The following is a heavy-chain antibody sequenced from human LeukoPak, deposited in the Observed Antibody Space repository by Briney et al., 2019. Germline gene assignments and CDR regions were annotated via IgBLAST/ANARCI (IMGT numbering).Heavy chain of an antibody. V-gene: IGHV1-2*02. CDR2: INPNSGGT. J-gene: IGHJ5*02. Sequence: ASVKVSCKASGYTFTSYDINWVRQATGQGLEWMGWINPNSGGTNYAQKFQGRVTMTRDTSISTAYMELSRLRSDDTAVYYCASVSGSHWGWFDPWGQGTLVTVSS. D-gene: IGHD1-26*01. CDR3: ASVSGSHWGWFDP. CDR1: GYTFTSYD.